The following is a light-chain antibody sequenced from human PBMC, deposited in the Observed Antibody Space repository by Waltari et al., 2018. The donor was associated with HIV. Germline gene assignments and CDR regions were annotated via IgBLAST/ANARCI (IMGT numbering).Light chain of an antibody. Sequence: QLVLTQSPSASASLGASVKLTCTLSSGHSSYAIAWHQQQPEKGPRYLMKLKGDGSHSKWDGIPDLCSCSRSGAERYLTISSLQSEDEADYYCQTWGTGIRVFGGGTKLTVL. CDR1: SGHSSYA. V-gene: IGLV4-69*01. CDR3: QTWGTGIRV. J-gene: IGLJ3*02. CDR2: LKGDGSH.